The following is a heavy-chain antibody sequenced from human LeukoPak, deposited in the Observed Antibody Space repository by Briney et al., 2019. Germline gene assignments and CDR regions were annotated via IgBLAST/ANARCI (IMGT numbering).Heavy chain of an antibody. J-gene: IGHJ4*02. CDR2: INHSGST. D-gene: IGHD2-2*01. V-gene: IGHV4-39*07. CDR1: GGSISSSSYY. CDR3: ARDCSSSTCYLDH. Sequence: PSETLSLTCTVSGGSISSSSYYWGWIRQPPGKGLEWIGEINHSGSTNYNPSLKSRFTISVDTSKKQFSLKLTSVTAADTAVYYCARDCSSSTCYLDHWGQGTLVTVSS.